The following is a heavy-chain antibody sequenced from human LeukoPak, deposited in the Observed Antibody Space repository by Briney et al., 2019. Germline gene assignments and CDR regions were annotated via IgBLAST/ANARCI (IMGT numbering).Heavy chain of an antibody. CDR2: TYYRSKWYS. CDR1: GDSVSSNSAS. D-gene: IGHD6-19*01. Sequence: SQTLSLTCAISGDSVSSNSASWNWIRQSPSRGLEWLGRTYYRSKWYSDYAVSVRSRMTVNADTSKNQFFLQLNSVTPEDTAVYYCARGESGKTVSLFAYWGQGTLVTVSS. J-gene: IGHJ4*02. CDR3: ARGESGKTVSLFAY. V-gene: IGHV6-1*01.